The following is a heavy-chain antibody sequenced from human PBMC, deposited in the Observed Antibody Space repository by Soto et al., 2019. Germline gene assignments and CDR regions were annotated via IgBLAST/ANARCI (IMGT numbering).Heavy chain of an antibody. D-gene: IGHD3-16*02. J-gene: IGHJ5*02. CDR3: ARHARAGGVIAANWFDP. CDR2: IYPGDSDT. V-gene: IGHV5-51*01. Sequence: AWESLKISCRSSGDSFTGYWIGWVRQMPGKGLEWMGIIYPGDSDTRYSPSFQGQVTISADKSISTAYLQWSSLKASDTAMYYCARHARAGGVIAANWFDPWGQGTLVTVSS. CDR1: GDSFTGYW.